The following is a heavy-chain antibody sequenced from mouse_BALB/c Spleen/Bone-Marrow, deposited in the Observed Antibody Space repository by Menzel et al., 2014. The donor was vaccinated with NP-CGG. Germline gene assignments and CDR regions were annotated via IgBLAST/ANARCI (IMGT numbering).Heavy chain of an antibody. D-gene: IGHD1-1*01. CDR2: IDPANGNT. V-gene: IGHV14-3*02. CDR3: ARYYYGSSLFDY. Sequence: EVHLQQSGAELVKPGASVKLSCTASGFNIKDTYMHWVKQRPEQGLEWIGRIDPANGNTKYDPKFQGKATITADTSSNTAYLQLSSLTSEDTAVYYCARYYYGSSLFDYWGQSTTLTVSS. J-gene: IGHJ2*01. CDR1: GFNIKDTY.